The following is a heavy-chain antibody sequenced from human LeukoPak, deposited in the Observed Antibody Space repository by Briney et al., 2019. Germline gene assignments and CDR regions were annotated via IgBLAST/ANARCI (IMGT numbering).Heavy chain of an antibody. CDR2: ISSSSRYI. Sequence: GGSLRLSCAASGFTFSSYSMNWVRQAPGKGLEWVSSISSSSRYIYYADSVKGRFTISRDNAKNPLYLQMNSLRAEDTAVYYCARTRGSSSEDDAFDIWGQGTMVTVSS. J-gene: IGHJ3*02. V-gene: IGHV3-21*01. CDR3: ARTRGSSSEDDAFDI. D-gene: IGHD6-6*01. CDR1: GFTFSSYS.